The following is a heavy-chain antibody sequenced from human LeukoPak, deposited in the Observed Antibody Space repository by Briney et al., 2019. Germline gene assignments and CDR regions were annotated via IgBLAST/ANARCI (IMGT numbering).Heavy chain of an antibody. J-gene: IGHJ4*02. CDR2: IRYDGSNK. D-gene: IGHD5-18*01. Sequence: PGGSLRLSCAASGFTFSSYGMHWVRQAPGKGLEGVAFIRYDGSNKYYADSVKGGFTISRDNSKNTLYLQMNSRRAEDRAVYYCAKDQRIQLWSRDGYYFDYWGQGTLVTVSS. V-gene: IGHV3-30*02. CDR3: AKDQRIQLWSRDGYYFDY. CDR1: GFTFSSYG.